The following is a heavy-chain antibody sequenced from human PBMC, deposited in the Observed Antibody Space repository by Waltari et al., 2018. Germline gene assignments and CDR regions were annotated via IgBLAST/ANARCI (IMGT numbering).Heavy chain of an antibody. J-gene: IGHJ4*02. V-gene: IGHV4-59*11. D-gene: IGHD1-1*01. Sequence: QVHLQESGPGLVKPSETLSLTCSVSGGSISGLYWSWIRQAPGKTLEWIGYMYYRGASDYDPSRHGRVTLSLYPSKNPFSLVLTSRIPADTAGYYCTRGQTNSLYDSWGQGALVTVSS. CDR2: MYYRGAS. CDR1: GGSISGLY. CDR3: TRGQTNSLYDS.